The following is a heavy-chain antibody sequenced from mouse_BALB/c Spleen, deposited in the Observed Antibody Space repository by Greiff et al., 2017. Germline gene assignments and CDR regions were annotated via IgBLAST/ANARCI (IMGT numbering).Heavy chain of an antibody. D-gene: IGHD2-4*01. J-gene: IGHJ2*01. Sequence: EVQLQQSGPSLVKPSQTLSLTCSVTGDSITSGYWNWIRKFPGNKLEYMGYISYSGSTYYNPSLKSRISITRDTSKNQYYLQLNSVTTEDTATYYCARIYYDDGGYFDYWGQGTTLTVSA. V-gene: IGHV3-8*02. CDR2: ISYSGST. CDR3: ARIYYDDGGYFDY. CDR1: GDSITSGY.